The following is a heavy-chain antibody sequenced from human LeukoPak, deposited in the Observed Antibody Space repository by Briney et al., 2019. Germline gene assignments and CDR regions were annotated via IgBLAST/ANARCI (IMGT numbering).Heavy chain of an antibody. CDR1: GFTFSTYG. CDR3: AKRACSITSCYPYYFDN. D-gene: IGHD2-2*01. Sequence: GGSLRLSCSASGFTFSTYGMHWVRQAPGKGLEWVAFIRYDGSDKYYADSVKGRFTISRDNSKNTLSLQMNSLRAEDTAVYYCAKRACSITSCYPYYFDNWGQGTLVTASS. CDR2: IRYDGSDK. V-gene: IGHV3-30*02. J-gene: IGHJ4*02.